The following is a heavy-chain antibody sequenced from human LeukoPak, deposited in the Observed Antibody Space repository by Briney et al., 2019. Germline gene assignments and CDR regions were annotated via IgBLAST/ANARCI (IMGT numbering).Heavy chain of an antibody. D-gene: IGHD3-22*01. Sequence: GGSLRLSCAASGFTFSNAWMNWVRQAPGKGLEWVSYISSSRSTTYYADSVKGRFTISRDSAKNSLDLQMNSLRDGDTAVYYCARGGSGYGDYYYFYGLDVWGQGTTVTVSS. CDR3: ARGGSGYGDYYYFYGLDV. V-gene: IGHV3-48*02. J-gene: IGHJ6*02. CDR1: GFTFSNAW. CDR2: ISSSRSTT.